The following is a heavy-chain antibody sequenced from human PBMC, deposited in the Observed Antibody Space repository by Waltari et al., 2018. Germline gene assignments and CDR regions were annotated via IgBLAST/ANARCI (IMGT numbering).Heavy chain of an antibody. J-gene: IGHJ5*02. CDR3: AHRDWGLIVRGFDP. V-gene: IGHV2-5*01. D-gene: IGHD3-22*01. CDR2: IYWNDDK. Sequence: QITLKESGPTLVKPTQTLTLTCTFSGFSLSTSGVGVGWIRQPPGKALEWLALIYWNDDKRYSPSLKSRLTITKDTSKNQLVLTMTNMDPVDTATYYCAHRDWGLIVRGFDPWGQGTLVTVSS. CDR1: GFSLSTSGVG.